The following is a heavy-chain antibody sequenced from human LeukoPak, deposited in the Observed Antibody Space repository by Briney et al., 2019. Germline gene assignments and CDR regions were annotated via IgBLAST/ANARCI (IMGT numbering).Heavy chain of an antibody. CDR2: IYHSGST. CDR3: SRRDCSHSSCLYWYFDL. J-gene: IGHJ2*01. V-gene: IGHV4-38-2*02. Sequence: SETLSLTCTVSGYSISSGYYWGWIRQPPGKGLEWIGSIYHSGSTYYNPSLKSRVTISVDTSKNQFSLRLSSVTAADTAVYFCSRRDCSHSSCLYWYFDLWGRGTLLTVSS. D-gene: IGHD6-13*01. CDR1: GYSISSGYY.